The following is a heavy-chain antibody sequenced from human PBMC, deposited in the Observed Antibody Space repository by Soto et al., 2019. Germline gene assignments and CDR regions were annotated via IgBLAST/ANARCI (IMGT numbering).Heavy chain of an antibody. Sequence: PGESLKISCKGSGYNFTTYWIGWVRQMPGKGLEWMGIIYPGDSDARYNPSFQGQVTISADKSISIAYLQWISLKASDTAMYYCARLSRLPLGYGDYGASHYWGQGTLVTVSS. V-gene: IGHV5-51*01. D-gene: IGHD4-17*01. CDR2: IYPGDSDA. CDR1: GYNFTTYW. J-gene: IGHJ4*02. CDR3: ARLSRLPLGYGDYGASHY.